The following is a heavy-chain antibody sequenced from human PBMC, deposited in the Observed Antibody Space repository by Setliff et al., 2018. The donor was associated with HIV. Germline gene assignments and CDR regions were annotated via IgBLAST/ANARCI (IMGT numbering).Heavy chain of an antibody. V-gene: IGHV1-2*02. CDR2: INVNSGGT. Sequence: ASVKVSCKASGYLFTGYYMHWVRQAPGQGLEWMGWINVNSGGTKYAQKFQGRITMTRDTSISTAYMGVSSLRSDDTAVYYCAREGSPIYYIDYWSQGTLVTVSS. CDR1: GYLFTGYY. J-gene: IGHJ4*02. CDR3: AREGSPIYYIDY. D-gene: IGHD3-10*01.